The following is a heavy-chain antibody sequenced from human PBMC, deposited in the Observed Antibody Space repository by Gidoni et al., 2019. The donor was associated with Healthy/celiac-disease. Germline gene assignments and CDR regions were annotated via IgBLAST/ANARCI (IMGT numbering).Heavy chain of an antibody. V-gene: IGHV3-23*01. D-gene: IGHD2-2*01. CDR2: ISGSGGST. J-gene: IGHJ4*02. Sequence: EVQLLESGGGLVQPGGSLRLACAASGFTCSSYAMSWVRQAPGKGLEWVSAISGSGGSTYYADSVKGRFTISRDNSKNTLYLQMNSLRAEDTAVYYCAKVGYCSSTSCSPDYWGQGPLVTVSS. CDR1: GFTCSSYA. CDR3: AKVGYCSSTSCSPDY.